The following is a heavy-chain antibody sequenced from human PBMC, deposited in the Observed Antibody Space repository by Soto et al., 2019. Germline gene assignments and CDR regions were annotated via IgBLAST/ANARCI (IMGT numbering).Heavy chain of an antibody. CDR2: ISSSSSYI. CDR1: GFTFSSYS. Sequence: GGSLRLSCAASGFTFSSYSMNWVRQAPGKGLEWVSSISSSSSYIYYADSVKGRFTISRDNAKNSLYLQMNSLRAEDTAVYYCAGITYYYDSSGPPPLYWGQGTLVTVSS. J-gene: IGHJ4*02. V-gene: IGHV3-21*01. CDR3: AGITYYYDSSGPPPLY. D-gene: IGHD3-22*01.